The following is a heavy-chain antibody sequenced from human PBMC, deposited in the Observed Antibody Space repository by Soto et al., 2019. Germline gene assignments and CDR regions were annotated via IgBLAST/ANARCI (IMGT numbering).Heavy chain of an antibody. D-gene: IGHD3-10*01. CDR2: IYHSGST. Sequence: QLQLQESGSGLVKPSQTLSLTCAVSGGSISSGGYSWSWIRQPPGTGLEWIGYIYHSGSTYYNPYLKRRVTISVDRSKNQVALKLSSVTAADTAVYYCARAVWFGEYPAAFDIWGQGTMVTVSS. CDR3: ARAVWFGEYPAAFDI. CDR1: GGSISSGGYS. J-gene: IGHJ3*02. V-gene: IGHV4-30-2*01.